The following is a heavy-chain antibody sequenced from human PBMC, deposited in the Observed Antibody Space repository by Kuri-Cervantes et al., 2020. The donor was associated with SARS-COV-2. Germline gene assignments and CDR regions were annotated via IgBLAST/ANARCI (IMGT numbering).Heavy chain of an antibody. V-gene: IGHV3-74*01. CDR1: GFTFSSYA. D-gene: IGHD1-1*01. CDR3: VRDGDHWNFDY. Sequence: GESLKISCAASGFTFSSYAMSWVRQAPGKGLEWVSRINSDGSSTSYADSVKGRFTISGDNAKNMLFLQMNSLRAEDTAVYYCVRDGDHWNFDYWGQGTLVTVSS. J-gene: IGHJ4*02. CDR2: INSDGSST.